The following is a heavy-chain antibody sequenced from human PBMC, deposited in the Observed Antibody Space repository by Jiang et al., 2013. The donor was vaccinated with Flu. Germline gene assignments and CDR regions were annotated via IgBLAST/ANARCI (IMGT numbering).Heavy chain of an antibody. V-gene: IGHV3-43*01. CDR3: AKDISVRGYCSSTSCLVDY. J-gene: IGHJ4*02. CDR2: ISWDGGST. D-gene: IGHD2-2*01. CDR1: GFTFDDYT. Sequence: VQLVESGGVVVQPGGSLRLSCAASGFTFDDYTMHWVRQAPGKGLEWVSLISWDGGSTYYADSVKGRFTISRDNSKNSLYLQMNSLRTEDTALYYCAKDISVRGYCSSTSCLVDYWGQGTLVTVSS.